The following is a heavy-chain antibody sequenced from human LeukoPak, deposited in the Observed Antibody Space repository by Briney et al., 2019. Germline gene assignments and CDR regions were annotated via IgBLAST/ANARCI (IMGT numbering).Heavy chain of an antibody. CDR1: GGSISSYY. Sequence: SETLSLTCTVSGGSISSYYWSWIRQPAGKGQEWIGRIYTSGGTNYNSSLKSRVTISLDTSKNQFSLKVISMTAADTAAYYCTKSDGYGLIRICGRGTMVTVSS. J-gene: IGHJ3*02. CDR3: TKSDGYGLIRI. V-gene: IGHV4-4*07. CDR2: IYTSGGT. D-gene: IGHD3-10*01.